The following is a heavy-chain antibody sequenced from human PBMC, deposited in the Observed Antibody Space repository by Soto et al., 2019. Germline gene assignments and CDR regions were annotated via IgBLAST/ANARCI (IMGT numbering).Heavy chain of an antibody. CDR2: IYYCGST. CDR3: ARLQQNWFLDV. V-gene: IGHV4-59*08. Sequence: SETLSLTCTVSGGSISSYYWSWIRQPPGKGLEWIWYIYYCGSTNYNPSLKSRVTISLDTSKNQFSLKLSSVTAADTAVYYCARLQQNWFLDVWGKGTTVTVSS. J-gene: IGHJ6*04. CDR1: GGSISSYY. D-gene: IGHD5-18*01.